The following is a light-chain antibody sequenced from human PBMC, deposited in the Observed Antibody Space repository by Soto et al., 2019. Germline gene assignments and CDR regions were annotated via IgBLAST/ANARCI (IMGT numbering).Light chain of an antibody. V-gene: IGKV3-15*01. J-gene: IGKJ1*01. CDR2: GAS. CDR3: QQYTHWPRT. CDR1: QSVSSN. Sequence: ETVMTQSPATLSGSPGERATLSCRASQSVSSNLAWYQQKPGQAPRLLIYGASTRATGIPARFSGSGSGTEVTLTISSLQSEDVAVYYCQQYTHWPRTFGQGTKVDVK.